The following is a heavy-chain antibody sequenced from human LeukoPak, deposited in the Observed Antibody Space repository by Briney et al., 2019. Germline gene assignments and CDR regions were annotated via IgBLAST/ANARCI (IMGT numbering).Heavy chain of an antibody. Sequence: GGSLRLSCAASGFTFSSYAMHWVRQAPGKGLEWVAVISYDGSNKYYADSVKGRFTISRDNSKNTLYLQMNSLRAEDTAVYYCARARPMVRGVIADYWGQGTLVTVSS. D-gene: IGHD3-10*01. CDR3: ARARPMVRGVIADY. CDR1: GFTFSSYA. CDR2: ISYDGSNK. J-gene: IGHJ4*02. V-gene: IGHV3-30-3*01.